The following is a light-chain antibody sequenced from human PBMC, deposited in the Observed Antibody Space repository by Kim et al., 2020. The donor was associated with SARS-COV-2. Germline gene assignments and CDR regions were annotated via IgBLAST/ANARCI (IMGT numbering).Light chain of an antibody. J-gene: IGLJ2*01. Sequence: SVTPGQTASITCSGDKLGDENVCWYQQKPGQSPGVVIYQDTKRSSGIPDRFSGSKSGNTATLTISGTQAMDEAAYSCQVWDRSTVVFGGGTQLTVL. CDR3: QVWDRSTVV. CDR2: QDT. V-gene: IGLV3-1*01. CDR1: KLGDEN.